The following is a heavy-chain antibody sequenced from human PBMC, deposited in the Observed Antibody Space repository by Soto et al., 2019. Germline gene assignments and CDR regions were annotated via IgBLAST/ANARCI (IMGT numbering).Heavy chain of an antibody. CDR2: IWYDGSNK. CDR3: AKDRPMAGPHSGWFDP. CDR1: GFTFNLYG. Sequence: GGSLRLSCAASGFTFNLYGMYWVRQAPGKGLEWVAVIWYDGSNKYYAESVKGRFTISRDNSKNTLYLQMNSLRAEDTAVYYCAKDRPMAGPHSGWFDPWGQGTLVTVSS. J-gene: IGHJ5*02. D-gene: IGHD6-6*01. V-gene: IGHV3-33*06.